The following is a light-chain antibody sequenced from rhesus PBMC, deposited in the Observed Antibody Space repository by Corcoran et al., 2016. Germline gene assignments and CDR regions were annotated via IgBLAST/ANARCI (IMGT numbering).Light chain of an antibody. J-gene: IGKJ1*01. Sequence: DIILTQSPASLAVSPGQRATITCRASESVSFFGINLIHWYQQKPGKPPKLLIYQTSNKDTGVPAWFSGSGSGTDFTLTINPVEADDTADYDCLQSKSSWTFGQGTKVEIK. CDR1: ESVSFFGINL. CDR2: QTS. V-gene: IGKV7-13*01. CDR3: LQSKSSWT.